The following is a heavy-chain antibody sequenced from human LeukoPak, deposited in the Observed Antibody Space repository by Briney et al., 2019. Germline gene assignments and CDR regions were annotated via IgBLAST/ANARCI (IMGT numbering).Heavy chain of an antibody. J-gene: IGHJ5*02. CDR2: IYYSGST. Sequence: PSETLSLTCTVSGGSISSYYWSWIRQPPGKGLEWIGYIYYSGSTNYNPSLKSRVTISVDTSKNQFSLKLSSVTAADTAVYYCARLRGHSFDPWGPGTLVTVSS. CDR1: GGSISSYY. CDR3: ARLRGHSFDP. D-gene: IGHD3-3*02. V-gene: IGHV4-59*01.